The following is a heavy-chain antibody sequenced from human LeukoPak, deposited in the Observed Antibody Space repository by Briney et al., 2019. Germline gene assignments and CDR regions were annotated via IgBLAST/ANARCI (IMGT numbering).Heavy chain of an antibody. CDR1: GFTFSSYS. D-gene: IGHD3-22*01. V-gene: IGHV3-23*01. Sequence: GGSLRLSCAASGFTFSSYSMSWVRQAPGKGLEWVSVISGSGGSTYYADSVKGRFTISRDNSKNTLYMQMNSLRAEDTAVYHCAKDRYFYDSSGYYFDYWGQGTLVTVSS. J-gene: IGHJ4*02. CDR3: AKDRYFYDSSGYYFDY. CDR2: ISGSGGST.